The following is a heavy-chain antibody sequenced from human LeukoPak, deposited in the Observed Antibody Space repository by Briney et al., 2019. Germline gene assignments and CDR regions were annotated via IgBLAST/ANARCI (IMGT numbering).Heavy chain of an antibody. CDR2: IYSGGST. CDR3: AGYVGVLAAFDY. J-gene: IGHJ4*02. CDR1: GFTVSSIY. Sequence: GGSLRLSCAASGFTVSSIYMSWVPQAPGKGLEWVSVIYSGGSTYYADSVKGLFTISRDNSKNALYLQVSSLRAEDTAVYFRAGYVGVLAAFDYWGGGTLVTVSS. D-gene: IGHD2-15*01. V-gene: IGHV3-53*01.